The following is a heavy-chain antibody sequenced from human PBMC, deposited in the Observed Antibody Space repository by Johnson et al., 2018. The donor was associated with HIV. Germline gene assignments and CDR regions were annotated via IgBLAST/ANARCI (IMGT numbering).Heavy chain of an antibody. CDR2: IKRKSDGGTT. J-gene: IGHJ3*01. V-gene: IGHV3-15*01. D-gene: IGHD2-21*01. Sequence: VLLVESGGGVVQPGRSLRLSCAASGFTFSNTWLSWVRQAPGKGLEWVARIKRKSDGGTTDYAAPVKGRFSISRDDSKSTVYLQMNSLKTEDSAVYYCTTDLIVVIPIGAFDVWGQGTTVTVSS. CDR3: TTDLIVVIPIGAFDV. CDR1: GFTFSNTW.